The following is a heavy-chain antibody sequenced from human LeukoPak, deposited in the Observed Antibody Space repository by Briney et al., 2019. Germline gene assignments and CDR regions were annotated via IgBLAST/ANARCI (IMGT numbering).Heavy chain of an antibody. CDR3: GRDRGDYSFFDI. Sequence: ASVKVSCKASVGTFSSYAISWVRQAPGQGLEWMGGIIPIFGTANYAQKFQGRVTITADKSTSTPYMALCSLRSEDSVLYCCGRDRGDYSFFDIWGQGTMVTVS. CDR1: VGTFSSYA. D-gene: IGHD4-17*01. CDR2: IIPIFGTA. V-gene: IGHV1-69*06. J-gene: IGHJ3*02.